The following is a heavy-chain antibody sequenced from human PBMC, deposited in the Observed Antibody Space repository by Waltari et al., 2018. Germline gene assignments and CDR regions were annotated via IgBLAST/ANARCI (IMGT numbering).Heavy chain of an antibody. Sequence: QVQLVKSGAEVKKCGASVKVSCRASGYTFTDFFIDWVRPAPGQGLEWMGRINPKGGDTSYAQRFQGRVTMTGDTSITTGYMELTGLRSADTAIYYCARSGGGTTTFGVAEWGQGSLVTVSS. V-gene: IGHV1-2*06. J-gene: IGHJ4*02. CDR3: ARSGGGTTTFGVAE. CDR2: INPKGGDT. CDR1: GYTFTDFF. D-gene: IGHD3-3*01.